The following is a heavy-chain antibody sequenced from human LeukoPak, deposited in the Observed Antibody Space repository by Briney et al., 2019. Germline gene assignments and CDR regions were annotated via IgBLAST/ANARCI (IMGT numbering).Heavy chain of an antibody. CDR1: GFTFSSYG. V-gene: IGHV3-33*01. CDR3: GRDGGISIDY. Sequence: GGSLRLSCAASGFTFSSYGMHWVRQAPGKGLEWVAVIWYDGSKRYYADSVMGRFTISRDIAKNTLYLQMNSLRADDTAVYCCGRDGGISIDYWGQGALVTVSS. CDR2: IWYDGSKR. D-gene: IGHD1-26*01. J-gene: IGHJ4*02.